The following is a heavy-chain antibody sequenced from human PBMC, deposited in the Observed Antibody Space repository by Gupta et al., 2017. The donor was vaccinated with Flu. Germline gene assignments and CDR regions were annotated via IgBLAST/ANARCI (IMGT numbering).Heavy chain of an antibody. CDR2: ISRSGSIA. CDR3: AREDNYGSAPSAYWFDP. V-gene: IGHV3-48*03. CDR1: GFTFSSYE. J-gene: IGHJ5*02. Sequence: EAQLVAPAGRLRPPGGSLILSCTASGFTFSSYEMNWVRHAPGKGVEWVSYISRSGSIAHYGDSVRGRFTVSRDNAKNSLCLQMNSLRGEDTAVDYCAREDNYGSAPSAYWFDPWGHGTLVTVYS. D-gene: IGHD3-10*01.